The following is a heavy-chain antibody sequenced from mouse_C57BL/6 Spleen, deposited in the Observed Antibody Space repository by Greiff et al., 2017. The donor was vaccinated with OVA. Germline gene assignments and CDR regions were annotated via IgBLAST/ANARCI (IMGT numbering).Heavy chain of an antibody. J-gene: IGHJ4*01. V-gene: IGHV1-72*01. CDR1: GYTFTSYW. D-gene: IGHD2-10*02. CDR2: IDPNSGGT. CDR3: ARGRSYGNYGAMDC. Sequence: QVHVKQPGAELVKPGASVKLSCKASGYTFTSYWMHWVKQRPGRGLEWIGRIDPNSGGTKYNEKFKSKATLTVDKPSSTAYMQLSSLTSEDSAVYYCARGRSYGNYGAMDCWGQGTSVTVSS.